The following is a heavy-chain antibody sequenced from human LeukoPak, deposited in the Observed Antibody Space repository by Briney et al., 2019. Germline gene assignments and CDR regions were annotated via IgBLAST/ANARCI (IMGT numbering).Heavy chain of an antibody. V-gene: IGHV3-66*01. Sequence: GGSLRLSCAASEFSVGSNYMTWVRQAPGKGLEWVSLIYSGGSTYYADSVKGRFTISRDNSKNTLYLQMNSLRAEDTAVYYCARGGISKALLWFGDVLFDYWGQGTLVTVSS. CDR3: ARGGISKALLWFGDVLFDY. J-gene: IGHJ4*02. CDR2: IYSGGST. D-gene: IGHD3-10*01. CDR1: EFSVGSNY.